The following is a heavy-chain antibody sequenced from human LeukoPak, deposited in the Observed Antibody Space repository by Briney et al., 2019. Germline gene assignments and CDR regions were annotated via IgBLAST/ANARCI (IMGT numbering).Heavy chain of an antibody. J-gene: IGHJ4*02. Sequence: PSETLSLTCAVYGGSFSGYYWSWIRQPPGKGLEWIGEINHSGSTNYNPSLKSRVTISVDTSKNQFSLKLSSVTAADTAVYYCARWTYDSSDYLLDYWGQGTLVTVSS. CDR3: ARWTYDSSDYLLDY. CDR1: GGSFSGYY. CDR2: INHSGST. D-gene: IGHD3-22*01. V-gene: IGHV4-34*01.